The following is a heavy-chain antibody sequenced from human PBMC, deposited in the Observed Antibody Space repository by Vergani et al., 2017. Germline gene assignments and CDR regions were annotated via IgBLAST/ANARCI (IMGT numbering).Heavy chain of an antibody. D-gene: IGHD2-2*01. Sequence: QVQLQESGPGLVKPSQTLSLTCTVSGGSISSGGYYWSWIRQHPGKGLEWIGYIYYSGSTYYNPSLKSRVTISVDTSKNQFSLKLSPVTAADTAVYYCARVGPDCSSTSCFFDYWGQGTLVTVSS. CDR2: IYYSGST. CDR1: GGSISSGGYY. CDR3: ARVGPDCSSTSCFFDY. J-gene: IGHJ4*02. V-gene: IGHV4-31*03.